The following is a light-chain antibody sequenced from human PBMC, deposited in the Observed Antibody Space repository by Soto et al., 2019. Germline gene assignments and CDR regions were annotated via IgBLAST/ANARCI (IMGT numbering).Light chain of an antibody. CDR1: QSIRNF. CDR2: DAS. CDR3: QQRYNWPWT. V-gene: IGKV3-11*01. J-gene: IGKJ1*01. Sequence: EIVLTQSPGTLSLSPGERATLSCRASQSIRNFLAWYQQKPGQAPRLLIYDASNRATGIPPRFSVSGSGTDFTLAISGLEPEDLAVYYCQQRYNWPWTFGQGTKVEI.